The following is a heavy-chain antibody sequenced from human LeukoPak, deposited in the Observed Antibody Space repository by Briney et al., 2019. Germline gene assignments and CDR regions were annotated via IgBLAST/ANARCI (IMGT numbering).Heavy chain of an antibody. J-gene: IGHJ4*02. CDR3: ARDSGSGMGDFDY. CDR1: GGSISSGGYY. V-gene: IGHV4-31*03. CDR2: IYYSGST. D-gene: IGHD3-10*01. Sequence: NPSETLSLTCTVSGGSISSGGYYWSWIRQHPGKGLEWIGYIYYSGSTYYNPSLKSRVTISVDTSKNQFSLKLSSVTAADTAVYYCARDSGSGMGDFDYWGQGTLVTVSS.